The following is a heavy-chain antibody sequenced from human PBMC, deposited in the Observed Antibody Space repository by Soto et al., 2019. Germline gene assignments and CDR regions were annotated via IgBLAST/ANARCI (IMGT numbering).Heavy chain of an antibody. CDR2: ILPRDSDT. V-gene: IGHV5-51*01. D-gene: IGHD3-3*01. CDR3: ARQYYDFWSASDIRSSYFDF. J-gene: IGHJ2*01. CDR1: GYYFTAYW. Sequence: GESLKISCQASGYYFTAYWIGWVRQMPGKGLERMWIILPRDSDTKYSPSFQGHVTFSVDTSISTAFLQWNSLKASDSAIYYCARQYYDFWSASDIRSSYFDFWGRGTQVTVSS.